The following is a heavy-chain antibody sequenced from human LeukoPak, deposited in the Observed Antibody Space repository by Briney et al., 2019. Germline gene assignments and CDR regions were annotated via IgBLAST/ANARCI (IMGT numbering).Heavy chain of an antibody. Sequence: PSETLSLTCTVSGGSISNYYWTWIRQPPGKGLEWIGYINDSGNTNYNPSLKSRVTISVDTPKNQFSLRLSSVTAADTAVYYCARERLYQLRPWYFDLWGRGTLVTVSS. J-gene: IGHJ2*01. D-gene: IGHD2-2*01. CDR3: ARERLYQLRPWYFDL. CDR2: INDSGNT. V-gene: IGHV4-59*01. CDR1: GGSISNYY.